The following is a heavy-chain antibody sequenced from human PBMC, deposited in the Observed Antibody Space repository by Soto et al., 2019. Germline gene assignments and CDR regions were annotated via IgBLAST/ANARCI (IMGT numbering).Heavy chain of an antibody. Sequence: GESLKISCKGSGYRFSSYWIAWVRQVPGKGLEWMGIIYPGDSDTIYSPSFQGQVTFSADKSTSTAYLQWSSLKASDTAMYYCARQGSNGAYYYYGMDVWGQGTTVTVSS. J-gene: IGHJ6*02. CDR3: ARQGSNGAYYYYGMDV. CDR2: IYPGDSDT. CDR1: GYRFSSYW. V-gene: IGHV5-51*01. D-gene: IGHD2-8*01.